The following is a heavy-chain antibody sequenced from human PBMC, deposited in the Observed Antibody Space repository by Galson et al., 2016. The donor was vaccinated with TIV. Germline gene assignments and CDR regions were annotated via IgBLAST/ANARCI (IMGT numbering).Heavy chain of an antibody. D-gene: IGHD2-21*02. CDR3: ARTQSCGGDCYYFDY. CDR1: GYPVTIYD. CDR2: INPSVGAT. J-gene: IGHJ4*02. V-gene: IGHV1-46*01. Sequence: SVKVSCKASGYPVTIYDINWVRQGPGQGLEWMGIINPSVGATTYAPNFQGRLTMTRDTSTNTVYMELSSLRSGDTAVYFCARTQSCGGDCYYFDYWGQGALVTVSS.